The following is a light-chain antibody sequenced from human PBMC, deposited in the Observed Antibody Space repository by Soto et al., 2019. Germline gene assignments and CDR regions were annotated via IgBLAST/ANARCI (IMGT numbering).Light chain of an antibody. CDR2: GAS. CDR3: QQYDSSLYT. J-gene: IGKJ2*01. Sequence: EIVLTQSPGTLSLSPGERATLSCRASQSVSSSYLAWYQQKPGQAPRLLIYGASTRAPGIPDRFSGSGSGTDFTLTISRLEPEYFAVYYCQQYDSSLYTFGLGNKLEI. V-gene: IGKV3-20*01. CDR1: QSVSSSY.